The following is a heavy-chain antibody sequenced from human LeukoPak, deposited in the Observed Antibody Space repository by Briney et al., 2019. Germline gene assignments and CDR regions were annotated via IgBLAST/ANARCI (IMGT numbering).Heavy chain of an antibody. CDR2: ISGSGDST. Sequence: GGSLRLSCAASGFTFSSYWMSWVRQAPGKGLEWVSLISGSGDSTHYADSVKGRFTISRDKSKNTLYLQMDSLRAEDTALYYCAKDYCSTTSCRFDYWGQGTLVTVSS. D-gene: IGHD2-2*01. J-gene: IGHJ4*02. CDR1: GFTFSSYW. V-gene: IGHV3-23*01. CDR3: AKDYCSTTSCRFDY.